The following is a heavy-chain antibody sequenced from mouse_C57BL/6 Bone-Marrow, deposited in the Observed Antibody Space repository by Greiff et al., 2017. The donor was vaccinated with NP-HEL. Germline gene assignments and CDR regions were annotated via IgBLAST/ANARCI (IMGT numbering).Heavy chain of an antibody. CDR3: TRGGTTREYYYAMDY. V-gene: IGHV1-15*01. Sequence: LQESGAELVRPGASVTLSCKASGYTFTDYEMHWVKQTPVHGLEWIGAIDPETGGTAYNQKFKGKAILTADKSSSTAYMELRSLTSEDSAVYYCTRGGTTREYYYAMDYWGQGTSVTVSS. CDR2: IDPETGGT. CDR1: GYTFTDYE. D-gene: IGHD2-12*01. J-gene: IGHJ4*01.